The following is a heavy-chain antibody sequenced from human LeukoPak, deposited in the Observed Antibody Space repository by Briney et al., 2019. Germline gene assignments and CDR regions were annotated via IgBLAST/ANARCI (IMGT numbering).Heavy chain of an antibody. V-gene: IGHV1-18*01. CDR1: GYTFTSYG. D-gene: IGHD2-2*01. J-gene: IGHJ6*02. Sequence: GASVKVSCKASGYTFTSYGISWVRQAPGQGLEWMGWISAYNGNTNYAQKLQGRVTMTTDTSTSTAYMELRSLRSDDTAVYYCARRYCSSTSCPSYYYCYGMDVWGQGTTVTVSS. CDR3: ARRYCSSTSCPSYYYCYGMDV. CDR2: ISAYNGNT.